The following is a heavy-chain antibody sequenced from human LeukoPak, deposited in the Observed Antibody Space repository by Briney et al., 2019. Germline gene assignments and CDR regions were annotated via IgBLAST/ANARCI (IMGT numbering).Heavy chain of an antibody. V-gene: IGHV4-59*01. CDR2: IYYSGST. J-gene: IGHJ4*02. D-gene: IGHD3-3*01. CDR3: ARGDDSKSTYFDY. Sequence: SETLSLTCTVSGGSISSYYWNWIRQTPGKGLEWIGYIYYSGSTKNNPSLESRVTISLDTSKDQFSLRLNSVTAADTAVYYCARGDDSKSTYFDYWGQGTLVTVSS. CDR1: GGSISSYY.